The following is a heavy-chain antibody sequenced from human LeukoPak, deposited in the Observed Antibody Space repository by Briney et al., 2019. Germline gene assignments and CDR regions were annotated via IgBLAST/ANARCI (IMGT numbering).Heavy chain of an antibody. Sequence: ASVKVSCMASGYTFGTHWMHWVRQAPGQGLEWMGGTIPIFGTANYAQTFQGRVTITADKSTSTAYMELSSLRSEDTAVYYCARSGDYRGYYYYMDVWGKGATVTVSS. CDR2: TIPIFGTA. CDR3: ARSGDYRGYYYYMDV. D-gene: IGHD4-17*01. V-gene: IGHV1-69*06. CDR1: GYTFGTHW. J-gene: IGHJ6*03.